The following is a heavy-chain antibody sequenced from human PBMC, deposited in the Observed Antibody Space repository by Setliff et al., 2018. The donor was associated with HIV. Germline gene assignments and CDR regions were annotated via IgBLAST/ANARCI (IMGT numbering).Heavy chain of an antibody. CDR2: FYTSGRT. J-gene: IGHJ4*02. Sequence: SETLSLTCTVSGGSFTTYYWSWLRQPPGKELEWIGYFYTSGRTNYNPSLKSRVTISIDTSKNQFSLKLNAVTAADTAVYYCARRPPLTTGREYYFDFWGQGTLVTVSS. V-gene: IGHV4-4*09. D-gene: IGHD1-1*01. CDR1: GGSFTTYY. CDR3: ARRPPLTTGREYYFDF.